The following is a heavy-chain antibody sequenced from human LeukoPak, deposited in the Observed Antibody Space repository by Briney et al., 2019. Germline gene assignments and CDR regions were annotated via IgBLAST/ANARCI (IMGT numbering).Heavy chain of an antibody. J-gene: IGHJ6*02. CDR1: GFTFSNYW. CDR3: ATFLRQQLVPPETYDMDV. Sequence: GGSLRLSCAASGFTFSNYWLSWVRQAPGKGLQWVANIKQDGSDKFYVDSVKGRFTISRDNAKNSLYLQMNSLRVEDTAVYYCATFLRQQLVPPETYDMDVWGQGTTVTVSS. V-gene: IGHV3-7*01. D-gene: IGHD6-13*01. CDR2: IKQDGSDK.